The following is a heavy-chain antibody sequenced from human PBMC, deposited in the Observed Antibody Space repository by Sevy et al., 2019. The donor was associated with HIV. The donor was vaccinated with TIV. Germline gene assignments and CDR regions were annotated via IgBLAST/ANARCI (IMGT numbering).Heavy chain of an antibody. D-gene: IGHD3-10*01. Sequence: SETLSLTCAVSVYSISSGYYWGWIRQPPGKGLEWIGSIYHSGSTYYNPSLKSRVTISVDTSKNQFSLKLSSVTAADTAVYYCARVYYYGSGSPNYYFDYWGQGTLVTVSS. CDR3: ARVYYYGSGSPNYYFDY. CDR2: IYHSGST. V-gene: IGHV4-38-2*01. J-gene: IGHJ4*02. CDR1: VYSISSGYY.